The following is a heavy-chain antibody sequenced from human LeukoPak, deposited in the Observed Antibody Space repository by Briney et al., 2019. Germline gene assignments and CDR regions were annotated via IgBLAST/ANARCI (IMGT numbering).Heavy chain of an antibody. CDR3: AREPPSSPDY. J-gene: IGHJ4*02. D-gene: IGHD6-6*01. CDR1: GYSISSGYY. V-gene: IGHV4-38-2*02. CDR2: IYHSGST. Sequence: SETLSLTCTVSGYSISSGYYWGWIRPPPGKGLEWIGSIYHSGSTYYNPSLKSRVTISVDTSKNQFSLKLSSVTAADTAVYYCAREPPSSPDYWGQGTLVTVSS.